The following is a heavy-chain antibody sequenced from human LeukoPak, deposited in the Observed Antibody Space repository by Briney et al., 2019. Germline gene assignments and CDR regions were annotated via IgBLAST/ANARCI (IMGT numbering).Heavy chain of an antibody. J-gene: IGHJ5*02. CDR2: IVLGSGNT. CDR1: GFTFHTSA. D-gene: IGHD3-3*01. Sequence: AASVKVSCKASGFTFHTSAMQWVRQARGQRLEWIGWIVLGSGNTVYSHKFQDRVIITRDMSTSTVYMELDSLGSEDTAVYYCAAQRGASLHEFCSTRLFDPWGQGTLVTVSS. V-gene: IGHV1-58*02. CDR3: AAQRGASLHEFCSTRLFDP.